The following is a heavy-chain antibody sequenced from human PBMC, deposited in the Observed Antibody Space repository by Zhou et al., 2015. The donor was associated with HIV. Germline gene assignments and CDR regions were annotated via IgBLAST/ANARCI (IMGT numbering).Heavy chain of an antibody. V-gene: IGHV1-69*01. D-gene: IGHD2-2*01. CDR2: IIPIFGTA. CDR3: ARGGHIVVVPAAMSNLGSTLYYMDV. J-gene: IGHJ6*03. Sequence: QVQLVQSGAEVKKPGSSVKVSCKASGGTFSSYAISWVRQAPGQGLEWMGGIIPIFGTANYAQKFQGRVTITADESTSTAYMELSSLRSEDTAVYYCARGGHIVVVPAAMSNLGSTLYYMDVWGKGTTVTVSS. CDR1: GGTFSSYA.